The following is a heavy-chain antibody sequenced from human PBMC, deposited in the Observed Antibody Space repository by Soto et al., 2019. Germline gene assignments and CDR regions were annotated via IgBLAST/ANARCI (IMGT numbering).Heavy chain of an antibody. Sequence: QVQLVQSGAEVKKPGASVKVSCKASGYTFTSYYMHWVRQAPGQGLEWMGIINPSGGSTSYAQKFQGRVTMTRDTSTSTVYMELSSLRSKDTAVYYCARVKGQLVASAFFDLWGRGTLVTVSS. J-gene: IGHJ2*01. V-gene: IGHV1-46*03. D-gene: IGHD5-12*01. CDR2: INPSGGST. CDR3: ARVKGQLVASAFFDL. CDR1: GYTFTSYY.